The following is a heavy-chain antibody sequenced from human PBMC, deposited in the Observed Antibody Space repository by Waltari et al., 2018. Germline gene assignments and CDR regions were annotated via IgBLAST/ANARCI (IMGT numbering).Heavy chain of an antibody. CDR2: SYNEDT. D-gene: IGHD4-17*01. CDR1: GFTVSSNY. Sequence: EVQLVASGGGLVQPGGSLRLSCAASGFTVSSNYMNWVRQATMKGLEWFSVSYNEDTYYADSVKGRFTISRDNSKNTVYLQMGSLRVEDTAVYYCARDWNGDYIFDNWGQGTLVTVSS. J-gene: IGHJ4*02. V-gene: IGHV3-66*01. CDR3: ARDWNGDYIFDN.